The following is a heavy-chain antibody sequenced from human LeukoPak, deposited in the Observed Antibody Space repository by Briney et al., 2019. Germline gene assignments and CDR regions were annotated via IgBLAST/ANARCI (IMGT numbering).Heavy chain of an antibody. D-gene: IGHD5-18*01. CDR2: SNHSGST. Sequence: SETLSLTCAVYGGSFSGYYWSLIRQPPGKGLEWIGESNHSGSTNYNPSLKSRVTISVDTSKNQFSLKLSSVTAADTAVYYCARRGGPGYGYIVDTAMVPPSGNDYWGQGTLVTASS. V-gene: IGHV4-34*01. CDR3: ARRGGPGYGYIVDTAMVPPSGNDY. CDR1: GGSFSGYY. J-gene: IGHJ4*02.